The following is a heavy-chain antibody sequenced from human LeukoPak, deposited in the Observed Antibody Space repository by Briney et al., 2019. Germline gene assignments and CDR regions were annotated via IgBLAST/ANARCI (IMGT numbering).Heavy chain of an antibody. CDR1: GFTVSSNY. CDR2: IYSGGST. Sequence: PGGSLRLSCAASGFTVSSNYMSWVRQAPGKGPEWVSVIYSGGSTYYADSVKGRFTISRDNSKNTLYLQMNSLRAEDTAVYYCAGRGYSYGPRWFDPWGQGTLVTVSS. V-gene: IGHV3-66*02. J-gene: IGHJ5*02. CDR3: AGRGYSYGPRWFDP. D-gene: IGHD5-18*01.